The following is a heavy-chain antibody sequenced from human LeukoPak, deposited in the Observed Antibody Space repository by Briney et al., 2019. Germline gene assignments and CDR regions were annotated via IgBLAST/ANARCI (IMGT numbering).Heavy chain of an antibody. CDR2: VYHTGSP. J-gene: IGHJ4*02. V-gene: IGHV4-59*12. D-gene: IGHD2-2*01. CDR1: GFTFSSYA. CDR3: ATMSRRYCSSSSCYARVIDS. Sequence: PGGSLRLSCAASGFTFSSYAMSWVRQPPGKGLEWIGYVYHTGSPYYNPSLKSRVTISVDRSKNQFSLKLSSVTAADTAVYYCATMSRRYCSSSSCYARVIDSWGQGTLVTVSS.